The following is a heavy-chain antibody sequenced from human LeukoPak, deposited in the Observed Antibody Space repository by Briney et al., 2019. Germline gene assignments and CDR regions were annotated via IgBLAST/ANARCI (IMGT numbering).Heavy chain of an antibody. CDR1: GFTFSSYA. CDR2: ISGSGGST. V-gene: IGHV3-23*01. J-gene: IGHJ4*02. D-gene: IGHD2-8*01. Sequence: GGSLRLSCAASGFTFSSYAMSWVRQAPGKGLEWVSAISGSGGSTYYADSVKGRFTISRDNSKNTLYLQMNSLRAEDTAVYYCAKVTVLMVLLYYFDYWGQGTLVTVSS. CDR3: AKVTVLMVLLYYFDY.